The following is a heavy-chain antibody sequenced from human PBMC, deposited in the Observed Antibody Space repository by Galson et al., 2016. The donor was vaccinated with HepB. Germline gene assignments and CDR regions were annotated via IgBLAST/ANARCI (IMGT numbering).Heavy chain of an antibody. CDR2: VSPNNGHT. Sequence: SVKVSCKASGYTFANHAITWVRQAPGQGLEWVGWVSPNNGHTKYAERFQDRVTLTTDPSTTTAYMELGSLRSDDTAVYVCARDAARGDYWGQGTQVSVFS. V-gene: IGHV1-18*04. CDR3: ARDAARGDY. J-gene: IGHJ4*02. CDR1: GYTFANHA. D-gene: IGHD6-13*01.